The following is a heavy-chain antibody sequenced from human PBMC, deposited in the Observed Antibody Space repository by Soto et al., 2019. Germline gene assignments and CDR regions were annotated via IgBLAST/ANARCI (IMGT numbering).Heavy chain of an antibody. CDR1: GGSISTYY. V-gene: IGHV4-59*01. CDR2: IYYSGNT. J-gene: IGHJ6*02. D-gene: IGHD6-19*01. CDR3: ERDGSGWFGRYGMDV. Sequence: QVQLQESGPGLVKPSETLSLSCTVSGGSISTYYWSWIRQPPGKGLEWIGYIYYSGNTEYNPSLKSRVTISVDTSKNQFSLKLSSMTAADTAVYYCERDGSGWFGRYGMDVWGQGTTVTVSS.